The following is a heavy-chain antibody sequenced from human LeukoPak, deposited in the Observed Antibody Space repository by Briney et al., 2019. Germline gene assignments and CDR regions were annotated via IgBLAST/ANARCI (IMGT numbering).Heavy chain of an antibody. J-gene: IGHJ1*01. CDR3: ARDGVGYYDSSGYYYFQH. V-gene: IGHV1-2*02. D-gene: IGHD3-22*01. Sequence: ASVKVSCKASGYTFTGYYMNWVRQAPGQGLEWMGWINPNTGATNYAQRFQDRVTMTRDTSISTAYMELRRLRSDDTAVYYCARDGVGYYDSSGYYYFQHWGQGTLVTVSS. CDR1: GYTFTGYY. CDR2: INPNTGAT.